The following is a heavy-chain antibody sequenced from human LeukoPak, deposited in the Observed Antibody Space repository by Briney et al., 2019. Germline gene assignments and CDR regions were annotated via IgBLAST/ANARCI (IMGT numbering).Heavy chain of an antibody. D-gene: IGHD3-16*01. Sequence: GGSLRLSCAASGFTFSSYSMNWVRQAPGKGLEWVSYISSSSSTMYYADSVKGRFTISRDNAKNSLYLQMNSLRAEDTAVYYCASLLGGPMDWFDPWGQGTLVTVSS. CDR2: ISSSSSTM. J-gene: IGHJ5*02. V-gene: IGHV3-48*01. CDR1: GFTFSSYS. CDR3: ASLLGGPMDWFDP.